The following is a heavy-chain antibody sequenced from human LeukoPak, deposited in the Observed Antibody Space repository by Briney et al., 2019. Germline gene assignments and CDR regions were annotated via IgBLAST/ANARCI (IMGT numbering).Heavy chain of an antibody. D-gene: IGHD6-13*01. J-gene: IGHJ4*02. V-gene: IGHV1-58*02. Sequence: ASVKVSCTASGFSFLTSTMQWVRQSRGQRLEWMGWIVVGNGHTNYAQKFQERVTITRDMSTNTAYMELNNLRSEDTAVYYCAADLGGAAAGNLDYWGQGTLVTVSS. CDR3: AADLGGAAAGNLDY. CDR1: GFSFLTST. CDR2: IVVGNGHT.